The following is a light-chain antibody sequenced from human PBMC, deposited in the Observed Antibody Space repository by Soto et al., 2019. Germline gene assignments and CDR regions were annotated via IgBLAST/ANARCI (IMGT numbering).Light chain of an antibody. Sequence: DIQMTQSPSTLSASVGDRVTITCRASQSISTWLAWYQQKPGKAPKLLIYTTSNLQSGVPSRFSGSGSATHFTLTISSLQPEDFATYYCQQHYNTPRTFGQGTKVDIK. V-gene: IGKV1-39*01. CDR1: QSISTW. J-gene: IGKJ1*01. CDR2: TTS. CDR3: QQHYNTPRT.